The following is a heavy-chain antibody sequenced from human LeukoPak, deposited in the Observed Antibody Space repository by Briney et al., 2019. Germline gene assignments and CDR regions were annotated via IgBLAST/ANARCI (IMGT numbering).Heavy chain of an antibody. J-gene: IGHJ5*02. CDR1: GYSRYTFTDYY. V-gene: IGHV1-2*06. D-gene: IGHD3-10*01. Sequence: ASVKVSCKASGYSRYTFTDYYMHWVRQAPGQGLEWMGRINPDTGGTSYIQKFQGRVTMTRDKSISTVYMELSRLRSDDTAVYYCARSYYYGSGSRVDWFDPWGQGTLVTVSS. CDR3: ARSYYYGSGSRVDWFDP. CDR2: INPDTGGT.